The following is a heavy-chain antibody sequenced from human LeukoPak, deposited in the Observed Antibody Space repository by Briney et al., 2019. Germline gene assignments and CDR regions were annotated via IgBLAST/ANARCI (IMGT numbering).Heavy chain of an antibody. CDR3: ARDRWGNWNDDYFDY. J-gene: IGHJ4*02. D-gene: IGHD1-20*01. Sequence: SETLSLXCTVSGGSISSYYWSWIRQPPGKGLEWIGYIYYSGSTNYNPSLKSRVTISVDTSKNQFSLKLSSVTAADTAVYYCARDRWGNWNDDYFDYWGQGTLVTVSS. CDR1: GGSISSYY. V-gene: IGHV4-59*01. CDR2: IYYSGST.